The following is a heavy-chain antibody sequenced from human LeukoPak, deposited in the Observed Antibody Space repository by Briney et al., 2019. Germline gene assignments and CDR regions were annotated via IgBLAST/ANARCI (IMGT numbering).Heavy chain of an antibody. D-gene: IGHD5-12*01. Sequence: PSETLSLTCTVSGGSISSGGYYWSWIRQHPGKGLEWIGYIYYSGSTYYNPSLKSRVTISVDTSKNQFSLKLSSVTAADTAVYYCAREGGGYSGYGDYWGQGTLVTVSS. V-gene: IGHV4-31*03. CDR1: GGSISSGGYY. CDR3: AREGGGYSGYGDY. J-gene: IGHJ4*02. CDR2: IYYSGST.